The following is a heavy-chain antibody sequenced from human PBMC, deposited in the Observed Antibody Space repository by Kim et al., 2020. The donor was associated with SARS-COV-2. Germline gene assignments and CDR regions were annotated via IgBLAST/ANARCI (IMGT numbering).Heavy chain of an antibody. CDR1: GFAFGGLTFGSFW. Sequence: GGSLRLSCAASGFAFGGLTFGSFWMSWVRQAPGKGLEWVANIKQDGSQKYYVDSMKGRFTISKDNAQNSLYLQMTSLTAEDTAVYYCARTVAGRIDAFDIWGQGKMVTVSS. CDR2: IKQDGSQK. J-gene: IGHJ3*02. D-gene: IGHD6-19*01. CDR3: ARTVAGRIDAFDI. V-gene: IGHV3-7*03.